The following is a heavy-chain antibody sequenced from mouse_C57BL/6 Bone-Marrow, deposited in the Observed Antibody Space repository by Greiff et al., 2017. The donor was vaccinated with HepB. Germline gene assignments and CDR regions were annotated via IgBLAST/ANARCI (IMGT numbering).Heavy chain of an antibody. J-gene: IGHJ1*03. CDR1: GYTFTDYE. D-gene: IGHD1-1*01. CDR2: IDPETGGT. CDR3: TRSDYYGSSYYYWYFDV. V-gene: IGHV1-15*01. Sequence: VQLQESGAELVRPGASVTLSCKASGYTFTDYEMHWVKQTPVHGLEWIGAIDPETGGTAYNQKFKGKAILTADKSSSTAYMELRSLTSEDSAVYYCTRSDYYGSSYYYWYFDVWGTGTTVTVSS.